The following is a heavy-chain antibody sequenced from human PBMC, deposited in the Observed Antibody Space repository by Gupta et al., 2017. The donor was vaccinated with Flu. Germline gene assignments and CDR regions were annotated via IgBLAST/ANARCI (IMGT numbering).Heavy chain of an antibody. Sequence: QVQLVESGGGVVQPGRSLRLSCAASGFTFSSSGMHWVRQAPGKGLEWVAVIWNDGSKNYYADSVKGRFTISRDNSKNTVHLQMNSLRGEDTAVYYCARVYCSGGSCYGPFDHWGQGTLVTVSS. CDR3: ARVYCSGGSCYGPFDH. V-gene: IGHV3-33*01. D-gene: IGHD2-15*01. CDR2: IWNDGSKN. CDR1: GFTFSSSG. J-gene: IGHJ4*02.